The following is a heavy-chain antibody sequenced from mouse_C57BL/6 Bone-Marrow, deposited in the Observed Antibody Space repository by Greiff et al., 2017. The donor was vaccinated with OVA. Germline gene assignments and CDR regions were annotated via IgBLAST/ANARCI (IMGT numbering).Heavy chain of an antibody. V-gene: IGHV5-12*01. CDR3: ARGSKRLYAMDY. J-gene: IGHJ4*01. CDR1: GFTFSDYY. Sequence: DVLLVESGGGLVQPGGSLKLSCAASGFTFSDYYMYWVRQTPEKRLEWVAYISNGGGSTYYPDTVKGRFTISRDNAKNTLYLQMSRLKSEYTAMYYCARGSKRLYAMDYWGQGTSVTVSS. D-gene: IGHD2-5*01. CDR2: ISNGGGST.